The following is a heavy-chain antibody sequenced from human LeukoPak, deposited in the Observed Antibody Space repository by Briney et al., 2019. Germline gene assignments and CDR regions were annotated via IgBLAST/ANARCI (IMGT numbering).Heavy chain of an antibody. CDR3: TMVTTINSYHYAMAV. CDR2: SRNKAYRYST. J-gene: IGHJ6*02. CDR1: GFTFSDYF. V-gene: IGHV3-72*01. D-gene: IGHD4-17*01. Sequence: GGSLRLSCAASGFTFSDYFMDWARQAPGKGLEWVGRSRNKAYRYSTEYAASVKGRFTISRDESKNSIYLQMNTLTTEDTAVYFCTMVTTINSYHYAMAVWGQGTTVTVSS.